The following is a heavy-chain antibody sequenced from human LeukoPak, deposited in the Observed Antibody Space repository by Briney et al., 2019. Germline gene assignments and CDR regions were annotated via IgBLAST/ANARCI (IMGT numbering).Heavy chain of an antibody. Sequence: ASVKVSCKASGYTFTRYYMHWVRQAPGPGLEWTGWINPTSGGTKYAQTFQGRVAMTRDKSISTAYMELSRLRSDAPAVYYCARASIAARRYDYWGQGTLVTVSS. D-gene: IGHD6-6*01. CDR1: GYTFTRYY. CDR3: ARASIAARRYDY. J-gene: IGHJ4*02. V-gene: IGHV1-2*02. CDR2: INPTSGGT.